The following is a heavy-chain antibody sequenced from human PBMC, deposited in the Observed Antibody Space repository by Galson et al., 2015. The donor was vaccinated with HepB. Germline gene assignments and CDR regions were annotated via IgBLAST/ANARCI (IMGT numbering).Heavy chain of an antibody. CDR3: ARDSSPLDVLLWVGEFNYYGMDV. CDR1: GFTVSSNY. V-gene: IGHV4-39*07. CDR2: ISYSGST. Sequence: LRLSCAASGFTVSSNYMSWIRQPPGKGLEWIGSISYSGSTYYNPSLMSRVTLSVDTAKNQFSLKLSSVTAADTAVYYCARDSSPLDVLLWVGEFNYYGMDVLGQGTTVTVSS. J-gene: IGHJ6*02. D-gene: IGHD3-10*01.